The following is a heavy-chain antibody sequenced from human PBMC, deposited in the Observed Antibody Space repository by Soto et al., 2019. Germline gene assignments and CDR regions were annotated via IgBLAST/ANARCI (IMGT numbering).Heavy chain of an antibody. J-gene: IGHJ6*02. D-gene: IGHD3-10*01. CDR1: GGTFSSYA. CDR2: LIPIFGTA. V-gene: IGHV1-69*01. CDR3: ARSRYDSGSYDPYYYYGMDV. Sequence: QVQLVQSGAEVKKPGSSVKVSCTASGGTFSSYAISWVRQAPGQGLEWLGGLIPIFGTANNAQKYQGRVTITADESTSTAYMELSSLRSENTAVYYGARSRYDSGSYDPYYYYGMDVWCQGTTVTVSS.